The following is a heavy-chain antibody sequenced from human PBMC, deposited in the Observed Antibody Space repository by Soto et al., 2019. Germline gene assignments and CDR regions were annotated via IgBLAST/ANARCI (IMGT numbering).Heavy chain of an antibody. CDR3: ARGEFNWNDPGFDY. Sequence: QVQLLQSGAEVKKPGASVRISCMASGFTFTNSYMHWVRQAPGQGLEWVGLINPSAGSTRYAQQFQGRGTMTRDMSTSTVYMELSSLTSGDTAVYYCARGEFNWNDPGFDYWGQGTLVSVSS. CDR1: GFTFTNSY. CDR2: INPSAGST. V-gene: IGHV1-46*01. J-gene: IGHJ4*02. D-gene: IGHD1-20*01.